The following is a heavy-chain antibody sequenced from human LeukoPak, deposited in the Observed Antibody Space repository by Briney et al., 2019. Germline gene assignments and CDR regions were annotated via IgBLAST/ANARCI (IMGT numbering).Heavy chain of an antibody. CDR1: GGSISSSSYY. Sequence: PSETLSLTCTVSGGSISSSSYYWGWIRQPPGKGLEWIGSIYYSGSTYYNPSLKSRVTISVDTFKNQFSLKLSSVTAADTAVYYCARERAMNDSNAFDIWGQGTMVTVSS. V-gene: IGHV4-39*07. D-gene: IGHD2-21*02. CDR2: IYYSGST. CDR3: ARERAMNDSNAFDI. J-gene: IGHJ3*02.